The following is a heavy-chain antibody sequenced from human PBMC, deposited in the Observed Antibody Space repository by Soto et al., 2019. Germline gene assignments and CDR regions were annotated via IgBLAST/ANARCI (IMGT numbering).Heavy chain of an antibody. CDR1: DFIFTSYA. CDR3: AKAFWSGLLRTKESRDLNALDV. Sequence: PGGSLRLSCVASDFIFTSYAMHWVRQAPGKGLEWVAIISHDGSKKYHADSVKGRFTISRDNSNNTLFLQMNGLRAEDTAVYYCAKAFWSGLLRTKESRDLNALDVWGQGTTVTVSS. V-gene: IGHV3-30*18. J-gene: IGHJ6*02. CDR2: ISHDGSKK. D-gene: IGHD3-3*01.